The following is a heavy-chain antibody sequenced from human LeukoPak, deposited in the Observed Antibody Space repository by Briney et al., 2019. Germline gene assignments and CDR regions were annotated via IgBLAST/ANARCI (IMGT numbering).Heavy chain of an antibody. CDR2: ISRSGSTI. D-gene: IGHD3-10*01. CDR3: VLPYYGSGSWNWFDP. Sequence: GVSLRLSCAASGFTFSSYEMNWVRQTPAKGLEWVSYISRSGSTIYYADSVKGRFTISRDNAKNSLYLQMNSLRAEDTAVYYCVLPYYGSGSWNWFDPWGQGTLVTVSS. V-gene: IGHV3-48*03. J-gene: IGHJ5*02. CDR1: GFTFSSYE.